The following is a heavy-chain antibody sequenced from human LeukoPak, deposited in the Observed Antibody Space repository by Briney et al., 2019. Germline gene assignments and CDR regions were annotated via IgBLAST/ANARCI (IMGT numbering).Heavy chain of an antibody. V-gene: IGHV4-59*01. J-gene: IGHJ2*01. CDR1: GGSISQYY. Sequence: PSETLSLTCTLSGGSISQYYWSWIRQPPGKGPEWIGYVYRSGNTNYNPSLKNRVTISVDTSKNHFSLNLTPVTAADTAVYYCARVKDFAYSFFDLWGRGTLVTVSS. CDR2: VYRSGNT. CDR3: ARVKDFAYSFFDL.